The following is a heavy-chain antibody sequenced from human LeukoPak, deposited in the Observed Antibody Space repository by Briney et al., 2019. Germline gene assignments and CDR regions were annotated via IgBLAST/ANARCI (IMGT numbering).Heavy chain of an antibody. D-gene: IGHD6-6*01. CDR2: IYTSGST. J-gene: IGHJ6*02. CDR3: ARNIAARPNLYYYYGMGV. V-gene: IGHV4-4*07. CDR1: GGSISSYY. Sequence: SETLSLTCTVSGGSISSYYWSWIRQPAGKGLEWIGRIYTSGSTNYNPSLKSRVTMSVDTSKNQFSLKLSSVTAADTAVYYCARNIAARPNLYYYYGMGVWGQGTTVTVSS.